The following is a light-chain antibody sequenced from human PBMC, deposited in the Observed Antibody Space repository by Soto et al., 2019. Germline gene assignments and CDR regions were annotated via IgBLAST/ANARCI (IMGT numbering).Light chain of an antibody. CDR3: QQYNTYSWT. Sequence: DIQMTQSPSRLSASVGDRVTITCRASQSISSWLAWYQQMPGKAPKLLIYDASSLHSGVPSRFSGSGSGTECTLTISSLQPDDVATYYCQQYNTYSWTLGQGTKVDIK. CDR1: QSISSW. V-gene: IGKV1-5*01. J-gene: IGKJ1*01. CDR2: DAS.